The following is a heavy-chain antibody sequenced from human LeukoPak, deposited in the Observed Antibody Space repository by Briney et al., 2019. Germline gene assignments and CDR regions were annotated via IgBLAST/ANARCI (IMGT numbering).Heavy chain of an antibody. D-gene: IGHD1-14*01. CDR2: ISGDGGST. CDR3: PKGYQAAPTTGYFDL. CDR1: GFTFDDYA. Sequence: GGSLRLSCAASGFTFDDYAMHWVRQAPGKGLEWVSLISGDGGSTYYADSVKGRFTISRDNSKNSLYLQMNSLRTEDTALYYCPKGYQAAPTTGYFDLWGRGTLVTVSS. V-gene: IGHV3-43*02. J-gene: IGHJ2*01.